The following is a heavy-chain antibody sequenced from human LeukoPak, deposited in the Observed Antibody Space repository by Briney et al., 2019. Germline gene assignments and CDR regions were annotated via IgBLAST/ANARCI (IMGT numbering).Heavy chain of an antibody. J-gene: IGHJ4*02. D-gene: IGHD6-19*01. V-gene: IGHV5-51*01. CDR1: GYSFTSYW. Sequence: GESLKISCKGSGYSFTSYWIAWVRQMPGKGLEWVGVVYPGDSQTIYSPSFQGQVTISADKSISTVYLQWTSLKASDTAMYYCALSIAVAGTVTYFDSWGQGTLVTVSS. CDR3: ALSIAVAGTVTYFDS. CDR2: VYPGDSQT.